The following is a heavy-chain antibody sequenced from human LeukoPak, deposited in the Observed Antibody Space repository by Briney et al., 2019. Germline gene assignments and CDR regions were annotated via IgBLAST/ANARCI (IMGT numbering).Heavy chain of an antibody. CDR1: GYTFAMYG. V-gene: IGHV1-18*01. J-gene: IGHJ4*02. D-gene: IGHD3-3*01. CDR2: ISTYNDNR. Sequence: GASVKVSCRTSGYTFAMYGISWVRQAPGQGLERLGWISTYNDNRHIAQKVQGRLTLATDASTSTAYMELRSLRPDDTAVYYCAREYYDFWSGSDIDFWGQGTLITVSS. CDR3: AREYYDFWSGSDIDF.